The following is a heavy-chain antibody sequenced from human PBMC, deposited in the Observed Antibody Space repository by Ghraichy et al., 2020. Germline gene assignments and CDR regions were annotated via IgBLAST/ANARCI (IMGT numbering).Heavy chain of an antibody. CDR1: GGSISSYY. CDR3: ARGYCSTTNCLDS. J-gene: IGHJ4*02. Sequence: SETLSLTCTVSGGSISSYYWSWIRQPPGKGLEWIGYVYYSGYTRLNPSLESRVTISADTSKNQFSLKVNSVTAADTAVYYCARGYCSTTNCLDSWGQGTLVTVSS. D-gene: IGHD2-2*01. CDR2: VYYSGYT. V-gene: IGHV4-59*01.